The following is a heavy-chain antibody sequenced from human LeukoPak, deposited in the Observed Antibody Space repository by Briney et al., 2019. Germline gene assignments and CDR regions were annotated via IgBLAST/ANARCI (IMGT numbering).Heavy chain of an antibody. CDR2: IYYSGST. CDR3: ARVLHNWFDP. J-gene: IGHJ5*02. CDR1: GGSISSYY. D-gene: IGHD1-26*01. Sequence: SETLSLTCTVSGGSISSYYWSWIRQPPGKGLEWIGYIYYSGSTNYNPSLKSRVTMSVDTSKNQFSLKLSSVTAADTAVYYCARVLHNWFDPWGQGTLVTVSS. V-gene: IGHV4-59*12.